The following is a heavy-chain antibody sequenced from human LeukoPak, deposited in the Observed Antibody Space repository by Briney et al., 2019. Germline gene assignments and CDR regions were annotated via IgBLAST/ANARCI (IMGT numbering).Heavy chain of an antibody. V-gene: IGHV4-4*02. CDR1: GFTFSSYAM. Sequence: GSLRLSCAASGFTFSSYAMSWVRQPPGKGLEWIGEIYHSGSTNYNPSLKSRDTISVDKSKNQFSLKLSSVTAADTAVYYCARARGGGTMVRGVIDYWGQGTLVTVSS. J-gene: IGHJ4*02. CDR3: ARARGGGTMVRGVIDY. D-gene: IGHD3-10*01. CDR2: IYHSGST.